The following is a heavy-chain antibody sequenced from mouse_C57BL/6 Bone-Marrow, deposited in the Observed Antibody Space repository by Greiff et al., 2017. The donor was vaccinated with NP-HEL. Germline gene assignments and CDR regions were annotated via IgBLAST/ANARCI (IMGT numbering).Heavy chain of an antibody. V-gene: IGHV1-42*01. CDR2: INPSTGGT. J-gene: IGHJ1*03. Sequence: EVQLQQSGPELVKPGASVKISCKASGYSFTGYYMNWVKQSPEKSLEWIGEINPSTGGTTYNQKFKAKATLTVDKSSSTAYMQLKSLTSEDSAVYYCARYPLLLYFDVWGTGTTVTVSS. CDR3: ARYPLLLYFDV. D-gene: IGHD2-10*01. CDR1: GYSFTGYY.